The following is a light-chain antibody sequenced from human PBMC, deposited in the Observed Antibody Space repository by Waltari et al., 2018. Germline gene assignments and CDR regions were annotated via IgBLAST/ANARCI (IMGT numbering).Light chain of an antibody. CDR1: SGHSNYN. Sequence: QPVLTQPPSASASLGASVTLTCTLSSGHSNYNVDWYHQNPGEGPRFVRRVGTGGIVGSKGDGIPDRFSVLGSGLNRYLTIKNIQEEDESDYHCGADHGSGSSFVYVFGTGTKVTVL. CDR3: GADHGSGSSFVYV. CDR2: VGTGGIVG. J-gene: IGLJ1*01. V-gene: IGLV9-49*03.